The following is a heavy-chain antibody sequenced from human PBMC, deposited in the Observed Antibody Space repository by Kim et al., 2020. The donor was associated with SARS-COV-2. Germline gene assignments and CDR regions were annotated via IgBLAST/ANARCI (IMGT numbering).Heavy chain of an antibody. J-gene: IGHJ3*02. CDR1: GGSFSGYY. V-gene: IGHV4-34*01. CDR2: INHSGST. Sequence: SETLSLTCAVYGGSFSGYYWSWIRQPPGKGLEWIGEINHSGSTNYNPSLKSRVTISVDTSKNQFSLKLSSVTAADTAVYYCASISSSWDAFDIWGQGTMVTVSS. D-gene: IGHD6-13*01. CDR3: ASISSSWDAFDI.